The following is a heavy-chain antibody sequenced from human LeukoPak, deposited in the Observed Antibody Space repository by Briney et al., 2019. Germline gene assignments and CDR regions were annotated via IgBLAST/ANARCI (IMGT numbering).Heavy chain of an antibody. V-gene: IGHV4-59*01. CDR3: ARGGSMIIA. Sequence: PSETLSLTCTVSGGSISSYYWSWIRQPPGKGLEWIGYIYYSGSTNYNPSLKSRVTISVDTSKNQFSLKLSSVTAADTAVYYCARGGSMIIAWGQGTLVTVSS. CDR1: GGSISSYY. D-gene: IGHD3-22*01. CDR2: IYYSGST. J-gene: IGHJ5*02.